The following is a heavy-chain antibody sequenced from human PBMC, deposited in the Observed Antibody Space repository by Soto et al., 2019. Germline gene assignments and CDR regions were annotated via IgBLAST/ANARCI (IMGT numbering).Heavy chain of an antibody. V-gene: IGHV4-59*01. CDR3: ARDLWGYCGTDCYPLDV. Sequence: SETLSVTCTVSGGSISGYYWSWIRQPPGKGLEWIGYMYKTGSTVYNPSFKSRVTISVDTSKNQFSLKLNSVTAADTAVYYCARDLWGYCGTDCYPLDVWGQGTTVTVSS. J-gene: IGHJ6*02. CDR1: GGSISGYY. CDR2: MYKTGST. D-gene: IGHD2-21*02.